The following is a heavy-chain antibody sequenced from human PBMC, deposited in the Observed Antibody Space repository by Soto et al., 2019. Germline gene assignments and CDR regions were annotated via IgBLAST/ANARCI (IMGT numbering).Heavy chain of an antibody. Sequence: ASVKVSCKASGGTFSSYAISWVRQAPGQGLEWMGGIIPIFGTANYAQKFQGRVTITADESTSTAYMELSSLRSEDTAVYYCARDNRRLGAFDIWGQGKMVTVSS. CDR2: IIPIFGTA. J-gene: IGHJ3*02. D-gene: IGHD3-22*01. CDR3: ARDNRRLGAFDI. V-gene: IGHV1-69*13. CDR1: GGTFSSYA.